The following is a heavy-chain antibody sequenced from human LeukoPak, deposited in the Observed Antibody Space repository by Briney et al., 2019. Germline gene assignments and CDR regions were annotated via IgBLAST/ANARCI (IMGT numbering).Heavy chain of an antibody. CDR2: IFHTGTT. D-gene: IGHD6-19*01. J-gene: IGHJ6*02. V-gene: IGHV4-4*02. Sequence: SGTLSLTCAVSGGSISSDNWWCWVRQPPGRGLEWIGEIFHTGTTNYNPSLNSRVTISVDKSKNQFSLRLSSVTAADTAIYYCARPIAVGGKGYGMDVWGQGTTVIVSS. CDR3: ARPIAVGGKGYGMDV. CDR1: GGSISSDNW.